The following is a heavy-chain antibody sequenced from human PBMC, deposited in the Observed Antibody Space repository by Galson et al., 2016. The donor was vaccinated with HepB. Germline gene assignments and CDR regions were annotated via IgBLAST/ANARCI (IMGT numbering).Heavy chain of an antibody. V-gene: IGHV1-8*01. J-gene: IGHJ4*02. Sequence: SVKVSCKASVDSFATYDINWLRQATGQGPEWIGWMNPNTGDTGYVPKFQGRVTMTRNASISTAYMELSSLRSEDTAVYYCARGSDYSNYVAIYWGQGTLVTASS. D-gene: IGHD4-11*01. CDR3: ARGSDYSNYVAIY. CDR1: VDSFATYD. CDR2: MNPNTGDT.